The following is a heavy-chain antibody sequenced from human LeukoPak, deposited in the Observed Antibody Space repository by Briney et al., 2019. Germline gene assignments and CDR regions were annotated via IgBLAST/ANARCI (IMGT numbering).Heavy chain of an antibody. J-gene: IGHJ4*02. V-gene: IGHV1-69*05. CDR2: IIPIVGTA. CDR3: ARGAPLELLFDY. D-gene: IGHD1-26*01. CDR1: GGTFSSYA. Sequence: SVKVSCKASGGTFSSYAISWVRQAPGQGLEWMGRIIPIVGTANYAQKFQGSVTITTDESTSTAYMELSSLRSEDTAVYYCARGAPLELLFDYWGQGTLVTVSS.